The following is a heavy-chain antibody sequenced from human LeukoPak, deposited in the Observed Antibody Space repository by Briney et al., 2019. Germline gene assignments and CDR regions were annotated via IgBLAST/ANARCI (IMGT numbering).Heavy chain of an antibody. J-gene: IGHJ2*01. CDR3: ARDGAPIRYYDILTGYQLPDWYFDL. CDR2: INHSGST. D-gene: IGHD3-9*01. V-gene: IGHV4-34*01. CDR1: GGSFSGYY. Sequence: SETLSLTCAVYGGSFSGYYWSWIRQPPGKGLEWIGEINHSGSTNYNPSLKSRVTISVDTSKNQFSLKLSSVTAADTAVYYCARDGAPIRYYDILTGYQLPDWYFDLWGRGTLVTVSS.